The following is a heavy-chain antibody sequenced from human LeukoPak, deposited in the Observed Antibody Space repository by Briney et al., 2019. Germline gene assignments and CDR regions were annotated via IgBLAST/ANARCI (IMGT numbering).Heavy chain of an antibody. V-gene: IGHV3-23*01. CDR1: GFTFSSYA. J-gene: IGHJ4*02. Sequence: PGGSLRLSCAASGFTFSSYAMSWVRQAPGKGLEWVSAISGSGGSTYYADSVKGRFTISRDNSKNTLYLQMNSLRAEDTAVYYCAKEGIFGVLMQYYFDYWGQGTLVTVFS. CDR3: AKEGIFGVLMQYYFDY. D-gene: IGHD3-3*01. CDR2: ISGSGGST.